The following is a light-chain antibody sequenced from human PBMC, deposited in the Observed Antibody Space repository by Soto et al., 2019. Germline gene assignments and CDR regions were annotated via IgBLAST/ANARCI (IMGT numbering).Light chain of an antibody. J-gene: IGKJ4*01. CDR3: QQYGGSPLVT. CDR2: GAS. CDR1: QSISSGY. V-gene: IGKV3-20*01. Sequence: ETVLTQSPGTLSLSPVERATLSCRASQSISSGYLAWYQQRPGQAPRLLISGASNRATGIPDRFSGSGSGTYFTLTISRLEPEDFSVYYCQQYGGSPLVTFGGGTKVEIK.